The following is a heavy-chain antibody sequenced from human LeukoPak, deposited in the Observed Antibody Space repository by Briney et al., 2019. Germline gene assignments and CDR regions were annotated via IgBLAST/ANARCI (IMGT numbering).Heavy chain of an antibody. V-gene: IGHV5-51*01. CDR3: ARSICSSTSCYDYFDY. J-gene: IGHJ4*02. CDR2: IYPGDSDT. D-gene: IGHD2-2*01. CDR1: GYSFTSYW. Sequence: GESLKISCKGSGYSFTSYWIGWVRQMPGKGLEWMGIIYPGDSDTRYSPSFQGQVTISADKSNSTAYLQWSSLKASDTAMYYCARSICSSTSCYDYFDYWGQGTLVTVSS.